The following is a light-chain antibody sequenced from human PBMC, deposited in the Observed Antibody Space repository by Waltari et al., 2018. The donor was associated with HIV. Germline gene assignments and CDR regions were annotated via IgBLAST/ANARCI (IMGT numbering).Light chain of an antibody. Sequence: EVVLTQSPATLSLSPGERATLSCRASQSVYSYLAWYQQKPGQAPRLLIYDASNRATGIPARFSGSGSGTYFTLTISSLEPEDFAMYYCQQRSTWPRTFGQGTKVENK. CDR1: QSVYSY. CDR3: QQRSTWPRT. CDR2: DAS. J-gene: IGKJ1*01. V-gene: IGKV3-11*01.